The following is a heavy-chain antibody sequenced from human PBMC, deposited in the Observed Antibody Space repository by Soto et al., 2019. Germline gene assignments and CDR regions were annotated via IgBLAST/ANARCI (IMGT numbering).Heavy chain of an antibody. Sequence: PSETLSLTCTVSGGSISSYYRGWIRQPPGKGLEWIGYIHYSGTANYNPSLKSRVTISEDTSKNQFSLMLSSVTAADTAVYYCTGREYDYFDYWGQGTLVTVSA. V-gene: IGHV4-59*08. CDR1: GGSISSYY. J-gene: IGHJ4*02. CDR3: TGREYDYFDY. CDR2: IHYSGTA. D-gene: IGHD3-3*01.